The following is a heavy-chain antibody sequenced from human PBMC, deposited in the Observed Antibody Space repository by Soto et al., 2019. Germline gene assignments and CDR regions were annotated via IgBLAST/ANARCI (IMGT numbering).Heavy chain of an antibody. J-gene: IGHJ4*02. D-gene: IGHD1-1*01. CDR1: GFTFSSHW. CDR2: TNSDGSST. V-gene: IGHV3-74*01. CDR3: TRDDQGVEMDY. Sequence: GGSLRLSCAASGFTFSSHWMHWVRRAPGKGPVWVSHTNSDGSSTSYADSVKGRFTISRDNSKNTLHLQMTSLRADDTVVYYCTRDDQGVEMDYWGQGTLVTVSS.